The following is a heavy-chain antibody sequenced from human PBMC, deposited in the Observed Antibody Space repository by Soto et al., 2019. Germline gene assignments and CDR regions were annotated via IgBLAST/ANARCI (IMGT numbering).Heavy chain of an antibody. J-gene: IGHJ6*02. V-gene: IGHV1-8*01. Sequence: ASVKVSCKASGYTFTSYDINWVRQATGQGLEWMGWMNPNSGNTGYAQKFQGRVTMTRNTSISTAYMELSSLRSEDTAVYYCARHGGFGGSGDFYYYYGMGVWGQGTTVTVSS. CDR1: GYTFTSYD. CDR2: MNPNSGNT. CDR3: ARHGGFGGSGDFYYYYGMGV. D-gene: IGHD3-10*01.